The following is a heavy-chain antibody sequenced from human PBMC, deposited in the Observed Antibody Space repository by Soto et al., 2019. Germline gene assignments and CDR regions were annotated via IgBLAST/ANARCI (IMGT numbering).Heavy chain of an antibody. CDR2: ISYDVSNK. V-gene: IGHV3-30*18. CDR1: GFTFSSYG. Sequence: GGSLRLSCAASGFTFSSYGMHWVRQAPGKGLEWVAVISYDVSNKYYADSVKGRFTISRDNSKNTVYLQMNSLSADVTAVYYCAKDKDQSGSNWEYNWFGPWGQGTLVTVPS. D-gene: IGHD4-4*01. CDR3: AKDKDQSGSNWEYNWFGP. J-gene: IGHJ5*02.